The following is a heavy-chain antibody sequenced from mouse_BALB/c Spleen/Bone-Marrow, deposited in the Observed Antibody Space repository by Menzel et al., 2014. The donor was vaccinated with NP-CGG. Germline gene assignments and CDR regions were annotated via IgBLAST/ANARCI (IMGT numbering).Heavy chain of an antibody. CDR1: GYNIKDTY. CDR2: IDPANGST. J-gene: IGHJ2*01. D-gene: IGHD1-1*01. CDR3: ASYYYECYFDS. Sequence: EVQLEQSGAELVKPGALVKMSCTASGYNIKDTYMHWVKQRPEQGLEWIGRIDPANGSTKYDAKFKGKATITADKSSNTAYLQIRSLATEDTAVYYSASYYYECYFDSWGPGTTLTVSS. V-gene: IGHV14-3*02.